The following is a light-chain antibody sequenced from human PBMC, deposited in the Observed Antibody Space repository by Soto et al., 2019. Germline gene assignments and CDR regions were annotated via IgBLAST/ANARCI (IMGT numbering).Light chain of an antibody. Sequence: DIVLTQAPLSLPVTPGESASISCKASQSLLLSSGNNYLDWYLQKPGQSPQLLIYLGSTRASGVPDRFSGSGSGTDFTLKISTVEAEDVGAYYCAQALQTVTFAGGTKVDIK. CDR3: AQALQTVT. CDR1: QSLLLSSGNNY. CDR2: LGS. V-gene: IGKV2-28*01. J-gene: IGKJ4*01.